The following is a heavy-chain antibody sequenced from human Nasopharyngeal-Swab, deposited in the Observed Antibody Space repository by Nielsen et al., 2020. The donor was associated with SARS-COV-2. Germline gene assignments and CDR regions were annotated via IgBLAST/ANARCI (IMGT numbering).Heavy chain of an antibody. Sequence: SETLSFTCAVYGGSFSGYYWSWIRQPPGKGLEWIGEINHSGSTNYNPSLKSRVTISVDTSKNQFSLKLSSVTAADTAVYHCARGNGAFDYWGQGTLVTVSS. CDR3: ARGNGAFDY. V-gene: IGHV4-34*01. CDR2: INHSGST. CDR1: GGSFSGYY. D-gene: IGHD4-17*01. J-gene: IGHJ4*02.